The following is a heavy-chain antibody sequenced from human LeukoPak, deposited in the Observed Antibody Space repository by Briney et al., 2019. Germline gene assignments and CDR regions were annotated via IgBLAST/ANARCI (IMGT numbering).Heavy chain of an antibody. CDR2: ISSSSSYI. J-gene: IGHJ4*02. CDR1: GFTFSSYS. Sequence: GGSLRLSCAASGFTFSSYSMNWVRQAPGKGLEWVSSISSSSSYIYYADSVKGRFTISRDNSKNTLYLQMNSLRAEDTAVYYCAKDRAITMVRGAPGYGYDWGQGTLVTVSS. CDR3: AKDRAITMVRGAPGYGYD. V-gene: IGHV3-21*01. D-gene: IGHD3-10*01.